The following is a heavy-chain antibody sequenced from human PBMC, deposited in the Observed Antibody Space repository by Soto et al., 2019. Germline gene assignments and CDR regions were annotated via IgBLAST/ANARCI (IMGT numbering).Heavy chain of an antibody. V-gene: IGHV1-3*01. J-gene: IGHJ1*01. Sequence: GASVKVSCKASGYTFTSYAMHWVRQAPGQRLEWMGWINAGNGNTKYSQKFQGRVTITRDTSASTAYMELSSLRSEDTAVYYCAREKYYYDSSGHGAEYFQHWGQGTLVTVSS. D-gene: IGHD3-22*01. CDR3: AREKYYYDSSGHGAEYFQH. CDR1: GYTFTSYA. CDR2: INAGNGNT.